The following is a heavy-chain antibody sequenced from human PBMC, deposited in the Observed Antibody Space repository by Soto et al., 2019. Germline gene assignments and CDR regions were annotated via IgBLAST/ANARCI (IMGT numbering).Heavy chain of an antibody. Sequence: QLQLQESGPGLVKPSETLSLTCTVSGGSISSSSDYWGWIRQPPGTGLEWIGSIYYSGSTYYNPSLKSRVTISVDTSKNQFSLKLSSVTAADTAVYYCARHTPAISISDHWGQGTLVTVSS. J-gene: IGHJ4*02. CDR3: ARHTPAISISDH. D-gene: IGHD2-15*01. CDR2: IYYSGST. CDR1: GGSISSSSDY. V-gene: IGHV4-39*01.